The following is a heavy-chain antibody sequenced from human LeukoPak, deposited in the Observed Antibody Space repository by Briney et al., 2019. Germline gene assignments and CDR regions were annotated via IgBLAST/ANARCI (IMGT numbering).Heavy chain of an antibody. Sequence: ASVKVSCKASRYTFTGYYLHWVRQAPGQGLEWMGWINPNSGGTNYAQKFQGRVTMTRNTSISTAYMELSSLRSEDTAVYYCARGYGSGRYTVEYYFDYWGQGTLVTVSS. D-gene: IGHD3-10*01. J-gene: IGHJ4*02. CDR3: ARGYGSGRYTVEYYFDY. CDR2: INPNSGGT. CDR1: RYTFTGYY. V-gene: IGHV1-2*02.